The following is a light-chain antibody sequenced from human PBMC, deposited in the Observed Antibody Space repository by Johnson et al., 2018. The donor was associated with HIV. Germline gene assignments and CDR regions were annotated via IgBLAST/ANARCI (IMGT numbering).Light chain of an antibody. J-gene: IGLJ1*01. Sequence: QLVLTQPPSVSAAPGQKVTISCSGSSSNIGNNYVSWYQQVPGTAPKVLIYDNNKRPSVIPDRFSGSKSGTSATLGITGLQTGDEADYYCGTWDSSLSAEVFGTGIKVTVL. CDR2: DNN. V-gene: IGLV1-51*01. CDR3: GTWDSSLSAEV. CDR1: SSNIGNNY.